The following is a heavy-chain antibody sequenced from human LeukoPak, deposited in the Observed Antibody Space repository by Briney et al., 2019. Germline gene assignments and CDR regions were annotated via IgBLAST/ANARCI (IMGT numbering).Heavy chain of an antibody. CDR1: GGTFSSYA. V-gene: IGHV1-69*01. Sequence: SVKVSCKASGGTFSSYAISWVRQAPGRGLEWMGGIIPIFGTANYAQKFQGRVTITADESTSTAYMELSSLRSEDTAVYYCAREIGCYGSGSSFDYWGQGTLVTVSS. D-gene: IGHD3-10*01. CDR2: IIPIFGTA. CDR3: AREIGCYGSGSSFDY. J-gene: IGHJ4*02.